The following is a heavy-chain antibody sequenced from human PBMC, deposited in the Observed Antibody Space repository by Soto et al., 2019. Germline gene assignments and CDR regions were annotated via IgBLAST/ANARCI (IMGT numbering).Heavy chain of an antibody. V-gene: IGHV1-18*01. Sequence: VKVSCKASGYTFANYGINWVRQAPGQGLEWMGWISGYNANTRYAQKFQGRVTMTRDTSTSSAYMDLRSLRSDDTAVYYCAGERGYSSRSTSEHVQLWAQGTLVTVSS. D-gene: IGHD6-13*01. J-gene: IGHJ1*01. CDR3: AGERGYSSRSTSEHVQL. CDR1: GYTFANYG. CDR2: ISGYNANT.